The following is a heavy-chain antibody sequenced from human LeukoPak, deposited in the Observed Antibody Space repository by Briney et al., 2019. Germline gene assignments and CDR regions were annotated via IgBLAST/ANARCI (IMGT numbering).Heavy chain of an antibody. CDR3: GRVGFTDYYDSGGWFDY. CDR1: GGSISSYY. J-gene: IGHJ4*02. D-gene: IGHD3-22*01. V-gene: IGHV4-59*01. Sequence: SETLSLTCTVSGGSISSYYWSWIRQPPGKGLEWIGYIYYSGSTNYNPSLKSRVTISVDTSKNQFSLKLSSVTAADTAVYYCGRVGFTDYYDSGGWFDYGGQGTLVTVSS. CDR2: IYYSGST.